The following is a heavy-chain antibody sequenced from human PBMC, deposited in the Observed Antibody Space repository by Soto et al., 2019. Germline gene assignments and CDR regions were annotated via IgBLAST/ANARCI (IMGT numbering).Heavy chain of an antibody. D-gene: IGHD4-17*01. V-gene: IGHV3-30*18. CDR1: GFTFSSYG. J-gene: IGHJ6*02. CDR2: ISYDGSNK. Sequence: GGSLRLSCAASGFTFSSYGMHWVRQAPGKGLEWVAVISYDGSNKYYADSVEGRFTISRDNSKNTLYLQMNSLRAEDTAVYYCAKDLGDGDSVGEYGMDVWGQGTTVTV. CDR3: AKDLGDGDSVGEYGMDV.